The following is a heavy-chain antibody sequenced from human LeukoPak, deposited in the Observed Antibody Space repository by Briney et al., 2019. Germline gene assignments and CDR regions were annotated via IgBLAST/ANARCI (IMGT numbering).Heavy chain of an antibody. J-gene: IGHJ4*02. CDR3: ARGLPQYYDFWSGPYFDY. V-gene: IGHV4-59*01. D-gene: IGHD3-3*01. CDR1: GGSISSYY. Sequence: SETLSLTCTVSGGSISSYYWSWIRQPPGKGLEWIGYIYYSGSTNYNPSLKRRVTISVDTSKNQFSLKLSSVTAADTAVYYCARGLPQYYDFWSGPYFDYWGQGTLVTVSS. CDR2: IYYSGST.